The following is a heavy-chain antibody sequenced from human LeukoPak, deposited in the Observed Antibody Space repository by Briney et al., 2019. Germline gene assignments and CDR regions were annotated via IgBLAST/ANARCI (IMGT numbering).Heavy chain of an antibody. CDR3: ARDSYGDANFDS. CDR1: GFTFSSYS. V-gene: IGHV3-53*01. Sequence: GGSLRLSCGASGFTFSSYSMNWVRQAPGKGLQWVSFIYADGNTYYADSVKGRFTISRDISKNAVYLQMNSLRAEDTAVYYCARDSYGDANFDSWGQGTLVTVSS. CDR2: IYADGNT. D-gene: IGHD4-17*01. J-gene: IGHJ4*02.